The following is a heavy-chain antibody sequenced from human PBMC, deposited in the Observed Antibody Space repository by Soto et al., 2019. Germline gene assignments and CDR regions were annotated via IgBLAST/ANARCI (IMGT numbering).Heavy chain of an antibody. CDR1: GFTFSSYS. Sequence: EVQLVESGGGLVQPGGSLRLSCAASGFTFSSYSMNWVRQAPGQGLEWVSYISSSSSTIYYVDSLKGRFTIARANAKNSLYLQMSSLRAEDTAVYYCARNSSGWTIYGMDVWGQGTTVTVSS. CDR3: ARNSSGWTIYGMDV. CDR2: ISSSSSTI. V-gene: IGHV3-48*01. J-gene: IGHJ6*02. D-gene: IGHD6-19*01.